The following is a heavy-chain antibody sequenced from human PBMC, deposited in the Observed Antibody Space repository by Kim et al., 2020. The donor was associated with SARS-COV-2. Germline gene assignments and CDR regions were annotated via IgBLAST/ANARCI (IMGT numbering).Heavy chain of an antibody. D-gene: IGHD2-2*01. V-gene: IGHV3-7*01. J-gene: IGHJ6*02. Sequence: GGSLRLSCAASGFTFSSYWMSWVRQAPGKGLEWVANIKQDGSEKYYVDSVKGRFTISRDNAKNSLYLQMNSLRAEDTAVYYCARDRDIVVVPAAMRRGLGAYYYYGMDVWGQGTTVTVSS. CDR1: GFTFSSYW. CDR3: ARDRDIVVVPAAMRRGLGAYYYYGMDV. CDR2: IKQDGSEK.